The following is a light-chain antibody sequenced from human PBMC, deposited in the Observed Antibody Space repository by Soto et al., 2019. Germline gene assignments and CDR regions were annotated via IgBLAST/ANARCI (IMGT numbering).Light chain of an antibody. J-gene: IGLJ2*01. CDR3: QSYESSSVV. V-gene: IGLV6-57*01. Sequence: NFMLTQPHSVSESPGKTVTISCTRSSGNIVNNYVQWYQQRPGSSPSTVIYEDNERPSGVPDRFSGSVDSSSSSASLTISGLKTEDEADYYCQSYESSSVVFGGGTKLTVL. CDR1: SGNIVNNY. CDR2: EDN.